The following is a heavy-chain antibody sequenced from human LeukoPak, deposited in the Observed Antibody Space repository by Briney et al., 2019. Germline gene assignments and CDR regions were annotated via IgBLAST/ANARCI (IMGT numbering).Heavy chain of an antibody. D-gene: IGHD4-17*01. CDR2: ISSSSSYI. J-gene: IGHJ4*02. CDR3: AKDHYGDYEGYFDY. CDR1: GFTFSSYS. V-gene: IGHV3-21*04. Sequence: GGSLRLSCAASGFTFSSYSMNWVRQAPGKGLEWVSSISSSSSYIYYADSVKGRFTTSRDNAKNSLYLQMNSLRAEDTAVYYCAKDHYGDYEGYFDYWGQGTLVTVSS.